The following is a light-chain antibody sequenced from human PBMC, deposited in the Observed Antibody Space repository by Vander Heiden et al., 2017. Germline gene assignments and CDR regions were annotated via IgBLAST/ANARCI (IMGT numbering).Light chain of an antibody. Sequence: IQLTQPPSTLSASGGDRVTITGRASHTISNWLAWYQQKPGTAPKLLIDKTSSSESGVTSRCSGSGSGTEFTLTISSLQPDDFATYYCQQYNSYVTFGPGTKVDI. CDR3: QQYNSYVT. CDR2: KTS. CDR1: HTISNW. J-gene: IGKJ3*01. V-gene: IGKV1-5*03.